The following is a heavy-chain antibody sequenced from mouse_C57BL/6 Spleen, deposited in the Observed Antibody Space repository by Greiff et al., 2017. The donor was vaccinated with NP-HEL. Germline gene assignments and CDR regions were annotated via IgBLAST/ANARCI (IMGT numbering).Heavy chain of an antibody. D-gene: IGHD2-3*01. CDR2: IYPGDGDT. CDR3: ARCDGYYRGDYFDY. CDR1: GYAFSSYW. Sequence: VQLQQSGAELVKPGASVKISCKASGYAFSSYWMNWVKQRPGKGLEWIGQIYPGDGDTNYNGKFKGKATLTADKSSSTAYMQLSSLTSEDSAVYFCARCDGYYRGDYFDYWGQGTTLTVSS. V-gene: IGHV1-80*01. J-gene: IGHJ2*01.